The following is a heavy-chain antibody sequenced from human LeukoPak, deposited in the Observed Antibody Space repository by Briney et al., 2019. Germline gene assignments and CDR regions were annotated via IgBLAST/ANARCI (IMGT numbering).Heavy chain of an antibody. CDR3: ARQMVVTAIPGWFDP. Sequence: GASLQISCKGSGYSFTSYWIGWVRQLPGKGLEWMGIIYPGDSDTRYSPSFQGQVTISADKSISTAYLQWSSLKASDTAMYYCARQMVVTAIPGWFDPWGQGTLVTVSS. J-gene: IGHJ5*02. D-gene: IGHD2-21*02. V-gene: IGHV5-51*01. CDR1: GYSFTSYW. CDR2: IYPGDSDT.